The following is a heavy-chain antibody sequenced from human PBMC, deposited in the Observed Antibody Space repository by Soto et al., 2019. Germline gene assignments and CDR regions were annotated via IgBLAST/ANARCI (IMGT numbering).Heavy chain of an antibody. CDR2: ISSSSSYI. Sequence: PGGSLRLSCAASGFTFSSYSMNWVRQAPGKGLECVSSISSSSSYIYYADSVKGRFTISRDNAKNSLYLQMNSLRAEDTAVYYCARGRRGYCSSTSCYNFDYWGQGTLVTVSS. D-gene: IGHD2-2*02. V-gene: IGHV3-21*01. J-gene: IGHJ4*02. CDR3: ARGRRGYCSSTSCYNFDY. CDR1: GFTFSSYS.